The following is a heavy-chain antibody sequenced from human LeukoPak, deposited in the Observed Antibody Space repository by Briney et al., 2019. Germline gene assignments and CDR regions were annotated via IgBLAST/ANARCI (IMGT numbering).Heavy chain of an antibody. J-gene: IGHJ5*02. CDR1: GGSISTYY. CDR2: IHSSGST. Sequence: SETLSLTCTVSGGSISTYYWSWIRQPAGKDLEWIGHIHSSGSTNYNPSLKSRVTMSVDTSKNQLSLKLNSVTAADTAVYYCARGYGSGSNWFDPWGQGTLVIVSS. CDR3: ARGYGSGSNWFDP. D-gene: IGHD3-10*01. V-gene: IGHV4-4*07.